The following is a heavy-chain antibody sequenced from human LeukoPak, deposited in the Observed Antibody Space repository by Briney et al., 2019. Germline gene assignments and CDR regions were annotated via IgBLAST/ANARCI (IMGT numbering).Heavy chain of an antibody. D-gene: IGHD6-13*01. CDR2: INTSGGT. CDR3: ARDAGRTRAPFDY. V-gene: IGHV4-4*07. CDR1: GDSIVTYY. J-gene: IGHJ4*02. Sequence: SETLSLTCIVSGDSIVTYYWSWIRQPAGKGLERIGRINTSGGTNYNPSLKSRVTMSVDTSTNQFSLKLTSVTAADTAVYYCARDAGRTRAPFDYWGQGTLVTVSS.